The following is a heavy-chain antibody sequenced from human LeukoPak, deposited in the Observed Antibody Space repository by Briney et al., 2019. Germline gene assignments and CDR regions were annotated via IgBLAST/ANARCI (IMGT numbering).Heavy chain of an antibody. CDR2: ISYSGST. CDR1: GGSISSSSYY. V-gene: IGHV4-39*01. D-gene: IGHD1-26*01. Sequence: SETLSLTCTVSGGSISSSSYYWGWIRQPPGKGLEWIGSISYSGSTNYNPSLKSRVIIYVDTSKNQFSLKLRSGTAADTAVYFCARHGGGWEPILFDSWGQGTLVTVSS. CDR3: ARHGGGWEPILFDS. J-gene: IGHJ4*02.